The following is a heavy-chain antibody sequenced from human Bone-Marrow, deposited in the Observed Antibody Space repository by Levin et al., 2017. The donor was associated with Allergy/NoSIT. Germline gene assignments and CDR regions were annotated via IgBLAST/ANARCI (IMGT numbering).Heavy chain of an antibody. D-gene: IGHD6-19*01. Sequence: PGESLKISCAASGFTFSNYGMSWVRQAPGKGLEWVSVISGSGGNTYYADSVKGRFTISRDNSKNTLYLQMNSLRPEDMAIYYCAKDRLRARIAVAAFDYWGQGTLVTVSS. V-gene: IGHV3-23*01. CDR2: ISGSGGNT. CDR1: GFTFSNYG. CDR3: AKDRLRARIAVAAFDY. J-gene: IGHJ4*02.